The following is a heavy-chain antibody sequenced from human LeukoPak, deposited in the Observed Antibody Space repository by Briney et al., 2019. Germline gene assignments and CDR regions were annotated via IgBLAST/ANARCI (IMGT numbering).Heavy chain of an antibody. J-gene: IGHJ6*02. CDR1: GFTFSSYA. D-gene: IGHD6-6*01. CDR3: VSNPYSSSSQKYYYYYGMDV. Sequence: LAGGSLRLSCAASGFTFSSYAMSWARQAPGKGLEWVSTISGSGGSTYYADSVKGRFTISRDNSKNTLYLQMNSLRAEDTAAYYCVSNPYSSSSQKYYYYYGMDVWGQGTTVTVSS. V-gene: IGHV3-23*01. CDR2: ISGSGGST.